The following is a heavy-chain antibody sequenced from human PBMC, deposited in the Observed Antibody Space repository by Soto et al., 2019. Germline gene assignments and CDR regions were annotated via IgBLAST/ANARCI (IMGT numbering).Heavy chain of an antibody. D-gene: IGHD3-10*01. CDR3: ARDLVDYCSGSHADY. CDR2: ISPKNGGT. J-gene: IGHJ4*02. CDR1: GYTFTGYY. Sequence: QVQLVQSGAEVKKPGDAVKVSCKASGYTFTGYYIHWVRQAPGQGFEWMGWISPKNGGTHYARSFQGRVTMTRETSISTAYMVLSRLRSDDKAVYYCARDLVDYCSGSHADYWGQRSLVTVSS. V-gene: IGHV1-2*02.